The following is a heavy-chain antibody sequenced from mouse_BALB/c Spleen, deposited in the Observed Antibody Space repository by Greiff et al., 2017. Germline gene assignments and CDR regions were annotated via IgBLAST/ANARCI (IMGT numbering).Heavy chain of an antibody. J-gene: IGHJ3*01. CDR1: GFNFTDYY. CDR3: IYGNYRWFAY. D-gene: IGHD2-1*01. Sequence: EVMLVESGAELVRSGASVKLSCTASGFNFTDYYMHWVKQRPEQGLEWIGWIDPETGDTEYAPKFQGKATMTADTSSNTAYLQLSSLTSEDTAVYYGIYGNYRWFAYWGQGTLVTGSA. V-gene: IGHV14-4*02. CDR2: IDPETGDT.